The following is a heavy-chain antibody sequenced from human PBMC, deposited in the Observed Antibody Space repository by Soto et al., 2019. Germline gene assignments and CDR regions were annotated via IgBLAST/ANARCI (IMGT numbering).Heavy chain of an antibody. D-gene: IGHD6-13*01. V-gene: IGHV4-39*01. CDR3: STLSSSLLLANWFDP. J-gene: IGHJ5*02. CDR1: GGSISSSSYY. CDR2: IYYSGST. Sequence: SETLSLTCTVSGGSISSSSYYWGWIRQPPGKGLEWIGSIYYSGSTYYNPSLKSRVTISVDTSKNQFSLKLSSVTAADTAVYYSSTLSSSLLLANWFDPWRQLTLVTVSS.